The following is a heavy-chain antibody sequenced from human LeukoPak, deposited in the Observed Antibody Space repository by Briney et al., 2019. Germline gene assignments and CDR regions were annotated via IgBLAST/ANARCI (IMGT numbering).Heavy chain of an antibody. J-gene: IGHJ5*02. Sequence: ASVKVSCKASGYTFTGYYMHWVRQAPGQGLEWMGWINPNSGGTNYAQKFQGRVTMTRDTSISTAYMELSRLRSDDTAVYYCARDQQQWLDYNWFDPWGQGTLVTVSS. D-gene: IGHD6-19*01. V-gene: IGHV1-2*02. CDR2: INPNSGGT. CDR1: GYTFTGYY. CDR3: ARDQQQWLDYNWFDP.